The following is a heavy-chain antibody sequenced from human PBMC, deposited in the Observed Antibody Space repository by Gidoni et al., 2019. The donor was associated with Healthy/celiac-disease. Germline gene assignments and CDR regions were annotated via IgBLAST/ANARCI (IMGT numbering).Heavy chain of an antibody. D-gene: IGHD2-2*01. V-gene: IGHV4-34*01. CDR3: ARSGGAVDYQSYYYYYMDV. CDR2: INHSGST. J-gene: IGHJ6*03. Sequence: QVQLQQWGAGLLKPSETLSLTCAVYGGSFSGYYWSWIRQPPGKGLEWIGEINHSGSTNYNPSLKSRVTISVDTSKNQFSLKLSSVTAADTAVYYCARSGGAVDYQSYYYYYMDVWGKGTTVTVSS. CDR1: GGSFSGYY.